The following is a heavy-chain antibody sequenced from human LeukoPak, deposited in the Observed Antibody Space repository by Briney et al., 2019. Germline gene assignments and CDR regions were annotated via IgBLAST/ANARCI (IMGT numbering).Heavy chain of an antibody. D-gene: IGHD3-3*01. Sequence: SVKVSCKASGGTFSSYAISWVRQAPGQGLEWMGRSIPILGIANYAQKFQGRVTITADKSTSTAYMELSSLRSEDTAVYYCARGGSTELRFLEWLLPDYWGQGTLVTVSS. CDR3: ARGGSTELRFLEWLLPDY. CDR1: GGTFSSYA. V-gene: IGHV1-69*04. CDR2: SIPILGIA. J-gene: IGHJ4*02.